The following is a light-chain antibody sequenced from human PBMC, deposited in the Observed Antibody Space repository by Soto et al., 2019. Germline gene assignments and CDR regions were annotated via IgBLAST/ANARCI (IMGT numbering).Light chain of an antibody. CDR2: GAS. V-gene: IGKV3-15*01. J-gene: IGKJ1*01. Sequence: EIVMTQSPATLSVSPGERATLSCRASQSVSSNLAWYQQKPGQAPRLLIYGASTRATGIPARFSGSGSGTEFTRTIRSLQSEDFAVYYCQQYNNWPQTFGQGTKVEIK. CDR3: QQYNNWPQT. CDR1: QSVSSN.